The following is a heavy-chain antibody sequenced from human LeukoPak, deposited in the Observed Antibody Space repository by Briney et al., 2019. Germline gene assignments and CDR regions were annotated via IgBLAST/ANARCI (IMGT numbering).Heavy chain of an antibody. D-gene: IGHD2-2*01. CDR3: ARDRLDIVVVPAAGYGMDV. V-gene: IGHV3-7*01. J-gene: IGHJ6*02. CDR2: IKQDGSEK. Sequence: GGSLRLSCAASGFTISSYWMSWVRQAPGKGLEWVANIKQDGSEKYYVDSVKGRFTISRDNAKNSLYLQMNSLRAEDTAVYYCARDRLDIVVVPAAGYGMDVWGQGTTVTVSS. CDR1: GFTISSYW.